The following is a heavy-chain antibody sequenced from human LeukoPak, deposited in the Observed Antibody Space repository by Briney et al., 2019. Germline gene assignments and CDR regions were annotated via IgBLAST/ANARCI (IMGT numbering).Heavy chain of an antibody. J-gene: IGHJ4*02. CDR3: ARGLATIAY. CDR2: ISYDGSNK. V-gene: IGHV3-30-3*01. Sequence: GRSLRLSCAASGFTFSSYAMHWVRQAPGKGLEWVAVISYDGSNKYYADSVKGRFTISSDNSKNTLYLQMNSLRAEDTAVYYCARGLATIAYWGQGTLVTVSS. CDR1: GFTFSSYA. D-gene: IGHD5-24*01.